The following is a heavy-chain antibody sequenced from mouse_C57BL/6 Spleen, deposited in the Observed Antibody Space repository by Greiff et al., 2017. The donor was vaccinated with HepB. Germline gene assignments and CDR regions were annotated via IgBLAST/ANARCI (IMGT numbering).Heavy chain of an antibody. CDR3: ARSPYYGSSPYYFDY. CDR2: IDPANGNT. CDR1: GFNIKNTY. D-gene: IGHD1-1*01. V-gene: IGHV14-3*01. J-gene: IGHJ2*01. Sequence: EVKVEESVAELVRPGASVKLSCTASGFNIKNTYMHWVKQRPEQGLEWIGRIDPANGNTKYAPKFQGKATITADPSSNTAYLQRSSLTSEDTAIYYCARSPYYGSSPYYFDYWGQGTTLTVSS.